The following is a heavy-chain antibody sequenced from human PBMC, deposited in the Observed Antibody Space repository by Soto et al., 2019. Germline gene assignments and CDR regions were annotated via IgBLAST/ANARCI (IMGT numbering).Heavy chain of an antibody. D-gene: IGHD3-9*01. CDR3: ARVNDILTGYSAVQH. J-gene: IGHJ1*01. CDR2: IKQDGSEK. CDR1: GFTFSSYW. Sequence: GGSLRLSCAASGFTFSSYWMSWVRQAPGKGLEWVANIKQDGSEKYYVDSVKGRFTISRDNAKNSLYLQMNSLRAEDTAVYYCARVNDILTGYSAVQHWGQGTLVTVSS. V-gene: IGHV3-7*05.